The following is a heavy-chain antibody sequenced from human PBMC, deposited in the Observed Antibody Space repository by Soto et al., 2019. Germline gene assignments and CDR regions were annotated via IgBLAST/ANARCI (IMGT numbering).Heavy chain of an antibody. V-gene: IGHV3-30*18. CDR1: GLTFGSHG. Sequence: PGGSLRLSCVASGLTFGSHGMDWVRQAPGKGLEWVAVISYDETNEHYVDSVKGRFTISRDNSKSILYLQMNRLRPEDTAVYKCAKDLRTTISDYGMDVWGQGTTVTVSS. J-gene: IGHJ6*02. CDR3: AKDLRTTISDYGMDV. CDR2: ISYDETNE.